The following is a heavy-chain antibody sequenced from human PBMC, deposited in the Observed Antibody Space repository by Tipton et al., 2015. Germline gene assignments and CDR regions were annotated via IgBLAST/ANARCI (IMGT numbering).Heavy chain of an antibody. V-gene: IGHV4-59*01. CDR1: SDSITKYY. D-gene: IGHD4-23*01. J-gene: IGHJ4*02. CDR3: ARARGRHGGLFDS. CDR2: IQFSGST. Sequence: TLSLTCSVSSDSITKYYWSWLRQPPGKELEWIGYIQFSGSTNYNPSLKSRVTTSLDTSTTQFSLKMTSVTTTDTAVYYCARARGRHGGLFDSWGQGTLVTVSS.